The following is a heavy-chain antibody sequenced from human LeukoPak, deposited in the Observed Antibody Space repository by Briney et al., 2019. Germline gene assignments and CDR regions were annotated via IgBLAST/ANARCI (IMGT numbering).Heavy chain of an antibody. CDR3: ARMWAHYYDSSGYYYPDYYYYNGVDV. D-gene: IGHD3-22*01. J-gene: IGHJ6*02. CDR1: GGTFSSYA. V-gene: IGHV1-69*13. Sequence: RASVKVSCKASGGTFSSYAISWVRQAPGQGLEWMGGIIPIFGTANYAQKFQGRVTITADESTSTAYMELSSLRSEDTAVYYCARMWAHYYDSSGYYYPDYYYYNGVDVWGQGTTVTVSS. CDR2: IIPIFGTA.